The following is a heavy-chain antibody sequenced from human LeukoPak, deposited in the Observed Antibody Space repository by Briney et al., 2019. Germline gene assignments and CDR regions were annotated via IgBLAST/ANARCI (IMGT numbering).Heavy chain of an antibody. CDR3: ARDRYRSGCMDV. CDR1: GFTVNSNS. Sequence: GGSLRLSYTASGFTVNSNSMIWVRQAPGTGLEGVSFMYADGSTDYADSLKGRFTISRDNSKNTLYLQMNTLRAEDTAIYYCARDRYRSGCMDVWGQGTTVTVS. CDR2: MYADGST. V-gene: IGHV3-53*01. J-gene: IGHJ6*02. D-gene: IGHD6-19*01.